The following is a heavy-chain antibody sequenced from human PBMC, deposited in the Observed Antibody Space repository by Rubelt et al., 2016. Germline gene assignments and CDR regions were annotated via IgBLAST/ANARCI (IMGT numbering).Heavy chain of an antibody. CDR1: GGSISSSSHY. Sequence: QLQLQESGPGLVKPSETLSLTCTVYGGSISSSSHYWGWIRQHPGQGLEWIGTVYYSVSTYYTLSIKSHVTISVDTSKNQFALKLSAVTAADTAVYYCATTAADLYNWFDPWGQGTLVTVSS. CDR3: ATTAADLYNWFDP. J-gene: IGHJ5*02. CDR2: VYYSVST. D-gene: IGHD6-13*01. V-gene: IGHV4-39*01.